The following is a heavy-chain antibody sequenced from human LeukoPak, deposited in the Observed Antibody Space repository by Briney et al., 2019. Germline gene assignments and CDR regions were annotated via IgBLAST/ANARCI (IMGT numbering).Heavy chain of an antibody. CDR3: AKDNRRHYTSGPNPDSLH. CDR2: ISWNSGSI. D-gene: IGHD6-19*01. V-gene: IGHV3-9*01. J-gene: IGHJ4*02. CDR1: GFIFNNYA. Sequence: GGSLRLSCSGSGFIFNNYAMHWVRQPPGKGLEWVSGISWNSGSIDYADSVKGRFTISRDNAKNSLYLQMNSLRVEDTAFYYCAKDNRRHYTSGPNPDSLHWGQGALVTVSS.